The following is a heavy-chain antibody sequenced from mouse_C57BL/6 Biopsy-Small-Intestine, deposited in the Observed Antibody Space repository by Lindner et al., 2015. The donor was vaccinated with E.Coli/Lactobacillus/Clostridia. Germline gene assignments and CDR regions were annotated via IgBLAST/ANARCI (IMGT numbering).Heavy chain of an antibody. V-gene: IGHV1-82*01. Sequence: VQLQESGPELVKPGASVKISCKASGYAFSSSWMNWVKQRPGKGLEWIGRIYPGDGDTNYNGKFKGKATLTADKSSSTAYMQLCSLTSEDSAVYFCARSPDGPEAMDYWGQGTSVTVSS. J-gene: IGHJ4*01. D-gene: IGHD2-3*01. CDR3: ARSPDGPEAMDY. CDR2: IYPGDGDT. CDR1: GYAFSSSW.